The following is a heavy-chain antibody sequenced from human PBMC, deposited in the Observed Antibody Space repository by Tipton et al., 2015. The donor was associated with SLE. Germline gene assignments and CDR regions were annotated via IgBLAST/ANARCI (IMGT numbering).Heavy chain of an antibody. D-gene: IGHD2-15*01. CDR1: GDSVSSNSAA. CDR2: TYYRSKWYS. J-gene: IGHJ1*01. Sequence: PGLVKPSQTLSLTCAISGDSVSSNSAAWNWIRQSPSRGLEWLGRTYYRSKWYSHYAVSGKSRITINPDTSRNQFSLQLNSVTPEDTAVYYCAREGVVAGITVYFQYWGQGTLVTVSS. CDR3: AREGVVAGITVYFQY. V-gene: IGHV6-1*01.